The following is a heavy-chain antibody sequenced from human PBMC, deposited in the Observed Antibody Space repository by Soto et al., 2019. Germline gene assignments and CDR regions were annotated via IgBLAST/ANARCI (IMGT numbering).Heavy chain of an antibody. J-gene: IGHJ6*02. CDR3: GSWLKEGGIGGNYYYGMDV. CDR2: ISTDNGNT. D-gene: IGHD1-1*01. V-gene: IGHV1-18*01. Sequence: ASVKVSCKASGYTFTNSGISWVRQAPGQGLEWMGWISTDNGNTNYAQHLQGRVSMTTDTSTSTAHMDLRSLRSDDTAVYYCGSWLKEGGIGGNYYYGMDVWGQGTTVTVSS. CDR1: GYTFTNSG.